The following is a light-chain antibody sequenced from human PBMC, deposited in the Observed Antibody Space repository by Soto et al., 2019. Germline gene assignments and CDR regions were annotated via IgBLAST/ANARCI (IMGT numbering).Light chain of an antibody. J-gene: IGLJ2*01. V-gene: IGLV2-23*02. CDR2: EVS. Sequence: QSALTQPASVSRSPGQSITISCTGTSSDVGNYNLVSWYQQHPGKAPKLLIYEVSKRPSGISDRFSGSKSGNTASLTISDLQSEDEVDYYCCSYTGSIPFVVFGGGTKLTVL. CDR1: SSDVGNYNL. CDR3: CSYTGSIPFVV.